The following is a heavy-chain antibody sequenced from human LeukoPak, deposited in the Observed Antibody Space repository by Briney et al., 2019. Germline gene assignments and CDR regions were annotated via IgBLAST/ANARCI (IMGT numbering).Heavy chain of an antibody. V-gene: IGHV1-3*01. CDR2: INAGNGNT. CDR3: ARGALRALYCSSTSCPDWFDP. J-gene: IGHJ5*02. Sequence: GASVKVSCKASGYTFTSYAMHWVRQAPGQRLEWMGWINAGNGNTKYSQKFQGRVTITRDTSASTAYMELSSLRSEDTAVYYCARGALRALYCSSTSCPDWFDPWGQGTLVTVSS. CDR1: GYTFTSYA. D-gene: IGHD2-2*01.